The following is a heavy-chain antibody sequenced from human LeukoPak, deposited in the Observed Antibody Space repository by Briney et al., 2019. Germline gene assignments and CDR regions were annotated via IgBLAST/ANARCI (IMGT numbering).Heavy chain of an antibody. D-gene: IGHD1-26*01. CDR2: IKSKTDGGTT. CDR3: TSLVGPTAYYYYYYMDV. J-gene: IGHJ6*03. Sequence: PGGSLRLSCAASGFTFSSYAMSWVRQAPGKGLEWVGRIKSKTDGGTTDYAAPVKGRFTISRDDSKNTLYLQMNSLKTEDTAVYYCTSLVGPTAYYYYYYMDVWGKGTTVTISS. V-gene: IGHV3-15*01. CDR1: GFTFSSYA.